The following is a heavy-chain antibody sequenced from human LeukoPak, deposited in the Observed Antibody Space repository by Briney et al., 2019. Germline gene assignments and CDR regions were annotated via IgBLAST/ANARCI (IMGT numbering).Heavy chain of an antibody. CDR3: AREAGGLYNWFDP. CDR1: GGTFTGYY. D-gene: IGHD3-16*01. CDR2: IDPNSGGT. V-gene: IGHV1-2*02. Sequence: ASVKVSCKASGGTFTGYYMHWVRQAPGQGLEWMGWIDPNSGGTNYAQKFQGRVTMTRDTSISTAYMELSRLRSDDTAVYYCAREAGGLYNWFDPWGQGTLVTVSS. J-gene: IGHJ5*02.